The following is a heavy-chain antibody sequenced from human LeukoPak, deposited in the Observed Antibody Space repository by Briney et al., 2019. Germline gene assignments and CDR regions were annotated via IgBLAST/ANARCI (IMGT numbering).Heavy chain of an antibody. V-gene: IGHV3-64D*06. D-gene: IGHD3-9*01. CDR1: EFTFSSYA. CDR2: ISNDGGST. Sequence: PGGSLRLSCSASEFTFSSYAMHWVRQAPGKGLEYVSGISNDGGSTYYADSVKGRFSISRDNSKNTLYLQLSSLRADDTAVYYCVKGRRTALRYFDWLFWGQGTLVTVAS. J-gene: IGHJ4*02. CDR3: VKGRRTALRYFDWLF.